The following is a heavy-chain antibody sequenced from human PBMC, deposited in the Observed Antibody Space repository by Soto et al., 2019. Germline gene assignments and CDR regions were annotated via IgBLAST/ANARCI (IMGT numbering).Heavy chain of an antibody. Sequence: QVHLQESGPGLVKPSETLSLTCAISGGSTSSSDWWTWVRQPPGEGLEWIGEIHRDGVTNYNSSLKSRRTISLDQSRNQFSLSLTSVTAAAAAVYFCAGRPEIHPRWGQGILVPVSS. CDR2: IHRDGVT. D-gene: IGHD1-26*01. CDR3: AGRPEIHPR. CDR1: GGSTSSSDW. V-gene: IGHV4-4*02. J-gene: IGHJ4*02.